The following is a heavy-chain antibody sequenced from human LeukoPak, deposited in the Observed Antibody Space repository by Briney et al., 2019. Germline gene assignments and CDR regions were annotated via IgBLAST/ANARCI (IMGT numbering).Heavy chain of an antibody. D-gene: IGHD3-10*01. V-gene: IGHV1-2*02. Sequence: ASVKVSCKASGYTFTGYYMHWVRQAPGQGLEWMGWINPNSGGTNYAQKFQGRVTMTRDTSISTAYMELSRLRSDDTAVYYCARDVGDYYGSETYYGMDVWGQGTTVTVSS. CDR2: INPNSGGT. J-gene: IGHJ6*02. CDR1: GYTFTGYY. CDR3: ARDVGDYYGSETYYGMDV.